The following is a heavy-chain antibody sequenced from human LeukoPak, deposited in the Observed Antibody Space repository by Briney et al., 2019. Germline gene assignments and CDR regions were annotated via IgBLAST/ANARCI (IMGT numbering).Heavy chain of an antibody. CDR3: AKDRSSTTSCSNY. J-gene: IGHJ4*02. D-gene: IGHD2-2*01. V-gene: IGHV3-23*01. CDR1: GFTFSSYV. CDR2: ISGSDTGT. Sequence: PGGSLRLSCAASGFTFSSYVMSWVRQAPGKGLEWVSTISGSDTGTYYADSVKGRFTISRDNSRNTLHLQMNSLRAEDTAVYYCAKDRSSTTSCSNYWGQGTLVTVSS.